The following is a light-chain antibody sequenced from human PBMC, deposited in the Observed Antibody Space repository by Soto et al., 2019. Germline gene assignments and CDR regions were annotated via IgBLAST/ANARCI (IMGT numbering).Light chain of an antibody. Sequence: DIQMTQSPSTLSASFGDRVSISCRASQSLSSWLAWYQQKPGKVPKVLIYKTSSLESGVPSRFSGSGSGTEFTLTIRSLQPDDFATYYCLQYNTYWTFGQGTKVDIK. V-gene: IGKV1-5*03. CDR2: KTS. CDR3: LQYNTYWT. J-gene: IGKJ1*01. CDR1: QSLSSW.